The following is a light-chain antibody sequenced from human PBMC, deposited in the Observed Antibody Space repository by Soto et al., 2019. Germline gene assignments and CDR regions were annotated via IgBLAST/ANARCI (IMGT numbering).Light chain of an antibody. J-gene: IGKJ1*01. CDR1: QGISSY. Sequence: DIQLTQSPSFLSASVGDRVTITCRASQGISSYLAWYQQKPGKAPKLLISTASTLQSGVPSRFSGSGSGTEFTLTISSLQPEDFAVYYCQQANDWPPTFGQGTRV. V-gene: IGKV1-9*01. CDR2: TAS. CDR3: QQANDWPPT.